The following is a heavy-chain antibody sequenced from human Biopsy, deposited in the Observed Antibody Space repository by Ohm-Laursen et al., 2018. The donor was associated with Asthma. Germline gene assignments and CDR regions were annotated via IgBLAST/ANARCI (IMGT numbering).Heavy chain of an antibody. CDR1: GYTFNSAG. V-gene: IGHV1-18*01. D-gene: IGHD3-10*01. CDR2: ISVYNGNT. Sequence: ASVKVSCKTSGYTFNSAGITWVRQAPGQGLEWMGWISVYNGNTKVSQKLQGRVTMITDTSTSTAYMELRSLRSDDTAVYFCARAVDYSHYYGIDVWGQGTTVTVS. J-gene: IGHJ6*02. CDR3: ARAVDYSHYYGIDV.